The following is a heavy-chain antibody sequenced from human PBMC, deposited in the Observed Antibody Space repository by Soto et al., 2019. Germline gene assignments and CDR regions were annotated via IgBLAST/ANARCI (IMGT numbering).Heavy chain of an antibody. CDR1: GFTFSSYG. Sequence: ESGGGVVQPGRSLRLSCAASGFTFSSYGMHWVRQAPGKGLEWVAVRWYDGSNKYYADSVKGRFTISRDNSQNTLYLQMNSLRAEDTAVYYCARGGKKWYNWNYGPTIDDWGQGTLVTVSS. CDR2: RWYDGSNK. CDR3: ARGGKKWYNWNYGPTIDD. D-gene: IGHD1-7*01. V-gene: IGHV3-33*01. J-gene: IGHJ4*02.